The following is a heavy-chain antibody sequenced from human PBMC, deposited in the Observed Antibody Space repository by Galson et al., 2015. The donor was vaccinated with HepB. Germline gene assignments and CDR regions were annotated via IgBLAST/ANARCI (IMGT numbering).Heavy chain of an antibody. CDR2: TYYRSKWYY. CDR1: GDSVSSNSAA. D-gene: IGHD3-3*01. Sequence: CAISGDSVSSNSAAWNWIRQSPSRGLEWLGRTYYRSKWYYHYAESVKSRIDINPDTSKNQFSLQLNSVTPEDTAVYYCARGVVTVFGVVIKYYLDFWGQGTLVTVSS. CDR3: ARGVVTVFGVVIKYYLDF. V-gene: IGHV6-1*01. J-gene: IGHJ4*02.